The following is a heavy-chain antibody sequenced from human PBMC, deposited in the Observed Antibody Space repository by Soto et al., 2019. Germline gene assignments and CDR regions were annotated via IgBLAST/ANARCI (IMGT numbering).Heavy chain of an antibody. CDR2: ISYDGSNK. CDR3: AKDWTAPNYYDNSGYSPWSDY. J-gene: IGHJ4*02. CDR1: GFTFSSYG. V-gene: IGHV3-30*18. D-gene: IGHD3-22*01. Sequence: GGSLRLSCAASGFTFSSYGMHWVRQAPGKGLEWVAVISYDGSNKYYADSVKGRFTISRDNSKNTLYLQMNSLRAEDTAVYYCAKDWTAPNYYDNSGYSPWSDYWGQGTLVTV.